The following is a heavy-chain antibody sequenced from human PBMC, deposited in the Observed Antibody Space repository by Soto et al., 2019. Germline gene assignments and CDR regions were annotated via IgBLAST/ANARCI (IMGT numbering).Heavy chain of an antibody. V-gene: IGHV3-49*05. Sequence: EVQLVESGGGLVKPGRSLRLSCTASGFTFGDYAMSWFRQAPGKGLEWVGSIRSKAYGGTTEYAASVKGRFTISRDDSKSIAYLQMNSLKTVDTAVYYCTRGQWLVQINWFDPWGQGTLVTVSS. CDR2: IRSKAYGGTT. J-gene: IGHJ5*02. CDR3: TRGQWLVQINWFDP. CDR1: GFTFGDYA. D-gene: IGHD6-19*01.